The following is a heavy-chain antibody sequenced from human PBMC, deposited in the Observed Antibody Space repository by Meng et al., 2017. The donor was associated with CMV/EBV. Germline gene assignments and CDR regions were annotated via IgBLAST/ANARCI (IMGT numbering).Heavy chain of an antibody. Sequence: GGSLRLSCAASGFTFRSYAMSWVRQAPGKGLEWVSAISGSGGSTYYADSVKGRFTISRDNSKNTLYLQMNSLRAEDTAVYYCAKEGLEYLAAGYNGFDPWGQGTLVTVSS. V-gene: IGHV3-23*01. CDR3: AKEGLEYLAAGYNGFDP. CDR1: GFTFRSYA. CDR2: ISGSGGST. D-gene: IGHD6-13*01. J-gene: IGHJ5*02.